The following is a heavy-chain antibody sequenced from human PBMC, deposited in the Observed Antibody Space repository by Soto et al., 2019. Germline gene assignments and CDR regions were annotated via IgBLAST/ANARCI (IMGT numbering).Heavy chain of an antibody. D-gene: IGHD1-1*01. J-gene: IGHJ6*02. Sequence: QVQLQESGPGLVKPSQTLSLTCTVSGGSISSGGYYWSWIRQHLGKGLEWIGYIYYSGSTYYNPSLKSRVTISVDTSKNQFSLKLSSVTAADTAVYYCARTLERRSIYYYYGMDVWGQGTTVTVSS. CDR2: IYYSGST. CDR1: GGSISSGGYY. CDR3: ARTLERRSIYYYYGMDV. V-gene: IGHV4-31*03.